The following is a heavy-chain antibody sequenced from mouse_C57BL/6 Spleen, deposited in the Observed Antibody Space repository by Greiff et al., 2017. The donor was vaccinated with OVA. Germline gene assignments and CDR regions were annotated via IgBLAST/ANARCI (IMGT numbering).Heavy chain of an antibody. CDR3: ARLHYGSSSVFDY. D-gene: IGHD1-1*01. J-gene: IGHJ2*01. V-gene: IGHV5-17*01. CDR1: GFTFSDYG. CDR2: ISSGSSTI. Sequence: EVMLVESGGGLVKPGGSLKLSCAASGFTFSDYGMHWVRQAPEKGLEWVAYISSGSSTIYYADTVKGRFTISRDNAKNTLFLQMTSLRSEDTAMYYCARLHYGSSSVFDYWGQGTTLTVSS.